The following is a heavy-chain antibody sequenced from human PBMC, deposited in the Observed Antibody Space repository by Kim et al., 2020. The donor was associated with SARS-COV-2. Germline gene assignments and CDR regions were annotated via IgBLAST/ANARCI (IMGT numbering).Heavy chain of an antibody. J-gene: IGHJ6*02. CDR3: ARPPYGSEIRGMDV. D-gene: IGHD3-10*01. V-gene: IGHV5-10-1*01. Sequence: SPAVQGHVTISADTSISTAYLQWSSLKASDTAMYYCARPPYGSEIRGMDVWGQGTTVTVSS.